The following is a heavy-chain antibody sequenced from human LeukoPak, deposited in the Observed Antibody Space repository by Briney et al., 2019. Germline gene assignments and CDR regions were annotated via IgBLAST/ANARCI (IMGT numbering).Heavy chain of an antibody. CDR3: AKTTITMVRGVIMFPNGRYFDY. CDR2: ISGSGGST. D-gene: IGHD3-10*01. V-gene: IGHV3-23*01. Sequence: GGSLRLSCAASGFTFSSYAMSWVRQAPGKGLEWVSAISGSGGSTYYADSVKGRFTISRDNSKNTLYLQMNSLRAEDTAVYYRAKTTITMVRGVIMFPNGRYFDYWGQGTLVTVSS. J-gene: IGHJ4*02. CDR1: GFTFSSYA.